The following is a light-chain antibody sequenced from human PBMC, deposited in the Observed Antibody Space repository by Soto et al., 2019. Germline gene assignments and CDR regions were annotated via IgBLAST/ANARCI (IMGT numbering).Light chain of an antibody. CDR3: GSWDSSLSAYV. J-gene: IGLJ1*01. CDR2: DDN. V-gene: IGLV1-51*01. CDR1: SSNIGGNS. Sequence: QSVMTQPPSVSAAPGQKVTISCSGSSSNIGGNSVSWYQQLPGTAPKLLIYDDNKRPSGIPDRFSSSKSGTSATLGITGFQTGDDADYYCGSWDSSLSAYVFGTGTKLTVL.